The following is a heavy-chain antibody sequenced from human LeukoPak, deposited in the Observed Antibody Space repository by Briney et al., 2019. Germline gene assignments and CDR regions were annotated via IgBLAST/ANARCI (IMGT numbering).Heavy chain of an antibody. V-gene: IGHV4-59*08. CDR1: GGSISGYY. CDR2: IYYSGST. J-gene: IGHJ4*02. D-gene: IGHD3-22*01. Sequence: SETLSLTRTVSGGSISGYYWSYIRQPPGKGLEWIGSIYYSGSTDYNPSLKSRVTISVDTSKNQFSLKLSSVTAADTAVYYCARHMGTSGYYYVSPWGQGTLVTVSS. CDR3: ARHMGTSGYYYVSP.